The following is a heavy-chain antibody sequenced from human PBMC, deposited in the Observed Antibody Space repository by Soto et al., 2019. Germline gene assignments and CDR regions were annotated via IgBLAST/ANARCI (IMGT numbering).Heavy chain of an antibody. CDR1: GFSFSSYA. Sequence: GGSLRLSCAASGFSFSSYAMHWVRQAPGKGLEYVSAISSNGGSTYYANSVKGRFTISRDNSKNTLYLQMGSLRAEDMAVYYCARSLYTDGYYRDVWGKGTTVTV. J-gene: IGHJ6*03. CDR3: ARSLYTDGYYRDV. V-gene: IGHV3-64*01. CDR2: ISSNGGST. D-gene: IGHD3-16*01.